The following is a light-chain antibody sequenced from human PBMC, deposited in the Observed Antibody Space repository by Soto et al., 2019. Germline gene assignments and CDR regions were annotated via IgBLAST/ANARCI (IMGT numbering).Light chain of an antibody. CDR1: QTVGSK. Sequence: EIILTQSPDTLSLSPGERATLSCRASQTVGSKLAWYQQKPGQAPRLLIYGASTRATGIPARFSGSGSGTEFTLTISSLQSEDFAVYYCQQCNNGPQTFGQGTKVDIK. V-gene: IGKV3-15*01. CDR2: GAS. CDR3: QQCNNGPQT. J-gene: IGKJ1*01.